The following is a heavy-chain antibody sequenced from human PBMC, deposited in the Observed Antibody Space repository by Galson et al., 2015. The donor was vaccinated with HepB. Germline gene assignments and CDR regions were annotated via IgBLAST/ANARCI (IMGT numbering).Heavy chain of an antibody. CDR3: ARAKTDTVTTRFFDY. J-gene: IGHJ4*02. D-gene: IGHD4-17*01. CDR2: INPNSGGT. CDR1: GSTFTGYY. V-gene: IGHV1-2*02. Sequence: SVKVSCKASGSTFTGYYMHWVRQAPGQGLEWMGWINPNSGGTNYAQKFQGRVTMTRDTSISTAYMELSRLRSDDTAVYYCARAKTDTVTTRFFDYWGQGTLVTVSS.